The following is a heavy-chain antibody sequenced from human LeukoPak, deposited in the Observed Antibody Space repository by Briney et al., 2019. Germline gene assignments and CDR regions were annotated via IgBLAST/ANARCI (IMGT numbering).Heavy chain of an antibody. D-gene: IGHD1-26*01. V-gene: IGHV3-23*01. J-gene: IGHJ4*02. CDR3: AKGQGVVGATTRGYFDY. CDR1: GFSFTGYA. CDR2: VSASGGST. Sequence: GGSLRLSCAASGFSFTGYAMSWVRQAPGKGLEWVSSVSASGGSTYYADSVRGRFTISRDNSKNILYLQMNMLKADDTAVYYCAKGQGVVGATTRGYFDYWGQGTLVSVSS.